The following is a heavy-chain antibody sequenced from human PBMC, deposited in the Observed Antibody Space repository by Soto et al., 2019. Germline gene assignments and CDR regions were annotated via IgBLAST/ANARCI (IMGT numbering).Heavy chain of an antibody. Sequence: EVQLLESGGGLVQPGGSLRLSCAASGFTFSNYAMNWVRQAPGKGLEWVSGISGSGDSTHYADSVKGRFTISRDNSKNTLSLQMNSLRAEDTAVYYCAKGWASSYPPFDYWGQGTLVTVSS. CDR3: AKGWASSYPPFDY. J-gene: IGHJ4*02. CDR1: GFTFSNYA. D-gene: IGHD1-26*01. V-gene: IGHV3-23*01. CDR2: ISGSGDST.